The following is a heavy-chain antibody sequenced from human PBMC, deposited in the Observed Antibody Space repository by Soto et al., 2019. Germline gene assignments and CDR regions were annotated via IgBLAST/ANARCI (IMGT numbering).Heavy chain of an antibody. D-gene: IGHD6-19*01. CDR1: GFTFSSYG. Sequence: GGSLRLSCAASGFTFSSYGMHWVRQAPGKGLEWVAVISCDGSNKYYADSVKGRFTISRDNSKNTLYLQMNSLRAEDTAVYYCAKDVGLIAVAGLVDYWGQGTLVTVSS. V-gene: IGHV3-30*18. CDR2: ISCDGSNK. J-gene: IGHJ4*02. CDR3: AKDVGLIAVAGLVDY.